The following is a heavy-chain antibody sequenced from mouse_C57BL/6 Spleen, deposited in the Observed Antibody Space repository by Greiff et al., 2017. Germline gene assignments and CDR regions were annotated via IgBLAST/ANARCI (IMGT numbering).Heavy chain of an antibody. CDR3: ARQDGKGSYYAMDY. J-gene: IGHJ4*01. V-gene: IGHV5-12*01. Sequence: EVKVVESGGGLVQPGGSLKLSCAASGFTFSDYYMYWVRQTPEKRLEWVAYISNGGGSTYYPDTVKGRFTISRDNAKNTLYLQMSRLKSEDTAMYYCARQDGKGSYYAMDYWGQGTSVTVSS. D-gene: IGHD2-1*01. CDR2: ISNGGGST. CDR1: GFTFSDYY.